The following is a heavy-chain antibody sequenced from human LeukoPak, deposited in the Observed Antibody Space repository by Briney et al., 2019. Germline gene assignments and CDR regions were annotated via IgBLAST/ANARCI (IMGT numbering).Heavy chain of an antibody. J-gene: IGHJ4*02. Sequence: SQTLSLTCTVSGGSISSNNYYWGWIRQPPGKGLEWIGSIYYRRDTYYNPSLKSRVTISVDTSKNQFSLKLNSVTAADTGVYYCARGRFRSVTTAGGFDYWGQGTLVTVSS. CDR3: ARGRFRSVTTAGGFDY. D-gene: IGHD4-17*01. V-gene: IGHV4-39*02. CDR2: IYYRRDT. CDR1: GGSISSNNYY.